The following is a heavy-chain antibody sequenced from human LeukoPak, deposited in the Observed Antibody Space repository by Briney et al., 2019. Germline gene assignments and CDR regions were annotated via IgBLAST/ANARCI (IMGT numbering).Heavy chain of an antibody. J-gene: IGHJ4*02. Sequence: ASVKVSCKASGYTLTGYYMHWVRQAPGQGLEWMGWINPNSGGTNYAQKFQGRVTMTRDTSISTAYMELSRLRSDDTAVYYCASSGISSSSWFYYFDYWGQGTLVTVSS. V-gene: IGHV1-2*02. D-gene: IGHD6-13*01. CDR2: INPNSGGT. CDR3: ASSGISSSSWFYYFDY. CDR1: GYTLTGYY.